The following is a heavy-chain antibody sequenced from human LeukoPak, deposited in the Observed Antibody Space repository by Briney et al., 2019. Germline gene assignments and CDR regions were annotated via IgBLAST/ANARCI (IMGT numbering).Heavy chain of an antibody. V-gene: IGHV4-34*01. CDR1: GGSFSGYY. D-gene: IGHD2-2*01. CDR3: ARAGGSTSAPFDY. Sequence: PSETLSLTCAVYGGSFSGYYWSWIRQPPGKGLEWIGEINHSGSTNYNPSLKSRVTISVDTSKNQFSLKLSSVTAADTAVYYCARAGGSTSAPFDYWGQGTLVTVSS. CDR2: INHSGST. J-gene: IGHJ4*02.